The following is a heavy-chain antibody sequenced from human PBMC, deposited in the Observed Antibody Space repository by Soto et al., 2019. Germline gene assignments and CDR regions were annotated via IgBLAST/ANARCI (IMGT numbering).Heavy chain of an antibody. CDR1: GCTFSSYA. V-gene: IGHV3-23*01. CDR2: ISGSGGST. J-gene: IGHJ4*02. Sequence: EVQLLESGGGLVQPGGSLRLSCAASGCTFSSYAMSWFPQAPGKWLVCVSAISGSGGSTYYADSVKGRFTISRDNSKNTLYLQMNSMRGEDTAVYYCAKDPPLVGYCSGGSCYSGSRDYFDYWGQGTMVTVSS. CDR3: AKDPPLVGYCSGGSCYSGSRDYFDY. D-gene: IGHD2-15*01.